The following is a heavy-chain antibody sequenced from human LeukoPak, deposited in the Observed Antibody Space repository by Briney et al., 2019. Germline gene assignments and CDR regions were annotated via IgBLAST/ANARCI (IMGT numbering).Heavy chain of an antibody. CDR3: ATDPLLCSGGSCYLYY. D-gene: IGHD2-15*01. Sequence: ASVKVSCKASGYTFTSYDINWVRQATGQGLEWMGWMNPSSGNTGFAQKFQGRVTMTEDTSTDTAYMELSSLRSEDTAVYYCATDPLLCSGGSCYLYYWGQGTLVTVSS. CDR2: MNPSSGNT. V-gene: IGHV1-8*01. CDR1: GYTFTSYD. J-gene: IGHJ4*02.